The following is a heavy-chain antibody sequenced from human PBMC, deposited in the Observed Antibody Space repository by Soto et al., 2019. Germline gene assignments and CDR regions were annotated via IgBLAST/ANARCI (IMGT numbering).Heavy chain of an antibody. Sequence: QLQLQESGPGLVKPSETLSLTCTVSGGSISSSSYYWGWIRQPPGKGLEWIGSIYYSGSTYYNPSLKSRVTISVDTSKNQFSLKLSSVTAADTAVYYCARHPGNWNDVGYFDLWGRGTLVTVSS. CDR1: GGSISSSSYY. V-gene: IGHV4-39*01. CDR3: ARHPGNWNDVGYFDL. D-gene: IGHD1-1*01. CDR2: IYYSGST. J-gene: IGHJ2*01.